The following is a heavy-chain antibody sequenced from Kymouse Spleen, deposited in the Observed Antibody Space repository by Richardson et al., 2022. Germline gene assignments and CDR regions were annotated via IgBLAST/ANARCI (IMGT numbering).Heavy chain of an antibody. Sequence: EVQLVESGGGLVQPGRSLRLSCAASGFTFDDYAMHWVRQAPGKGLEWVSGISWNSGSIGYADSVKGRFTISRDNAKNSLYLQMNSLRAEDTALYYCAKGWIQLWSLFDYWGQGTLVTVSS. J-gene: IGHJ4*02. D-gene: IGHD5-18,IGHD5-18*01. V-gene: IGHV3-9*01. CDR2: ISWNSGSI. CDR3: AKGWIQLWSLFDY. CDR1: GFTFDDYA.